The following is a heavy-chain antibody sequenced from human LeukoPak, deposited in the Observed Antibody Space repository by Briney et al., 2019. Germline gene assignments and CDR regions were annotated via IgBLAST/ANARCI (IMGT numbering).Heavy chain of an antibody. CDR3: ASTAITGTTTFDY. CDR2: ISAYNGNT. Sequence: ASVKVSCKASGYTFTNYGISWVRQAPGQGLEWMGWISAYNGNTNYAQKLQGRVTMTTDTSTGTAYMELRSLRSDDTAVYYCASTAITGTTTFDYWGQGTAVTVSS. V-gene: IGHV1-18*01. CDR1: GYTFTNYG. D-gene: IGHD1-7*01. J-gene: IGHJ4*02.